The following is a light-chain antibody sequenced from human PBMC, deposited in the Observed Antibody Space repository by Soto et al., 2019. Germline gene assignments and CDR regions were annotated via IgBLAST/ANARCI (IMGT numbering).Light chain of an antibody. CDR2: GAS. CDR1: HSVSSN. V-gene: IGKV3-15*01. J-gene: IGKJ1*01. Sequence: PGERVTLSCRASHSVSSNLAWYQQKPGQAPRLLIYGASTRATGIPARFSGSGSGTEFTLTISSLQSEDFAVYYCQQYNNWPQTFGQGTKVDIK. CDR3: QQYNNWPQT.